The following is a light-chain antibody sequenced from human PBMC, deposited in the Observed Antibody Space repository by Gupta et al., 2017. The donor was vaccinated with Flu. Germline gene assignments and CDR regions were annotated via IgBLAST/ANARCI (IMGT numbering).Light chain of an antibody. J-gene: IGLJ1*01. Sequence: SYELTQPPSVSVSPGQTARITCSGDALPKQYVYWYQQKPGQAPVLMIYKDSERPSGIPERFSGSNSGTTVTLTISGVQAEDEADYYCQSADSSGTYVFGSGTKVTVL. CDR1: ALPKQY. V-gene: IGLV3-25*02. CDR3: QSADSSGTYV. CDR2: KDS.